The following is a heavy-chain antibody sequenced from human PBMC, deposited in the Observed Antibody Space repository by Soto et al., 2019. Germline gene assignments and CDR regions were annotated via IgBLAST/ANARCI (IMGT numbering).Heavy chain of an antibody. Sequence: QVQLQQWGAGLLKPSETLSLTCAVYGGSFSGYYWSWIRQPPGKGLEWIGEINHSGSTNYNPSLKSRVTISVDTSKNQFSLKLSSVTAEDTAVYYCARGRGYCSGGSCFRHWYFDLWGRGTLVTVSS. CDR1: GGSFSGYY. CDR3: ARGRGYCSGGSCFRHWYFDL. CDR2: INHSGST. J-gene: IGHJ2*01. D-gene: IGHD2-15*01. V-gene: IGHV4-34*01.